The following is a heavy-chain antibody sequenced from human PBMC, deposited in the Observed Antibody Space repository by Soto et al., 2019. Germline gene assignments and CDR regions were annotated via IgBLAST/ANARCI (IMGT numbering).Heavy chain of an antibody. Sequence: SETLSLTCTVSGGSISSSSYYWGWIRQPPGKGLEWIGSIYYSGSTYYNPSLKSRVTISVDTSKNQFSLKLSSVTAADTAVYYCARHCSSTSCYVDAFDIWGQGTMVTVSS. J-gene: IGHJ3*02. CDR3: ARHCSSTSCYVDAFDI. D-gene: IGHD2-2*01. V-gene: IGHV4-39*01. CDR2: IYYSGST. CDR1: GGSISSSSYY.